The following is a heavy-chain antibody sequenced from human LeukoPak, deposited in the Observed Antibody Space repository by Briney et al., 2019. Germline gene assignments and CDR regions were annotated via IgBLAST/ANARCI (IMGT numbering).Heavy chain of an antibody. Sequence: GGSLRLSCAASGFTFSSYWMSWVRQAPGKGLEWVAVIWYDGSNKYYADSVKGRFTISRDNSKNTLYLQMNSLRAEDTAVYYCARDPYGDYVFDYWGQGTLVTVSS. V-gene: IGHV3-33*08. CDR1: GFTFSSYW. D-gene: IGHD4-17*01. CDR2: IWYDGSNK. CDR3: ARDPYGDYVFDY. J-gene: IGHJ4*02.